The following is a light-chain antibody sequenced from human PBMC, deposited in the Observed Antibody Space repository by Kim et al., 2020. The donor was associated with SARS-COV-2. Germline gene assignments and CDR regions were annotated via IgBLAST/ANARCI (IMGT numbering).Light chain of an antibody. CDR2: NAS. Sequence: ASLGDNIASTSRRGRKIVSWLSWYHQKPGKAAQHLMYNASALEKGVPSRFSGSGSGRAFTLTISSLQHDDFAATYCHQYNTNPRTFGQGTKVDIK. J-gene: IGKJ1*01. CDR3: HQYNTNPRT. V-gene: IGKV1-5*03. CDR1: RKIVSW.